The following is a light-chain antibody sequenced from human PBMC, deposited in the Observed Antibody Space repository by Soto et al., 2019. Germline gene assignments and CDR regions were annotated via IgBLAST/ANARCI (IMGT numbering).Light chain of an antibody. CDR2: GAS. Sequence: IVMTQSPATLSVSPGERATLSCRASQSVSTNLAWYHQNHEQAPRRLIYGASSRATGVPHMCSGNGSGTESTLTISSLLFHDFAVYDCHQYNYCPSLTFAPGTTVEIK. CDR3: HQYNYCPSLT. J-gene: IGKJ3*01. CDR1: QSVSTN. V-gene: IGKV3-15*01.